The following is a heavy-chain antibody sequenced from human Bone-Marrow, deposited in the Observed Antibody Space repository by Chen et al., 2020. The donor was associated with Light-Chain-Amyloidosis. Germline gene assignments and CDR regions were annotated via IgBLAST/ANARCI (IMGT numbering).Heavy chain of an antibody. CDR2: IYHSGST. CDR3: ARDLNWGWTFGAFDI. Sequence: QLQESGPGLVQPSKTLALTCAVSGYSISSGYYWGWIRQPPGKGLEWIGSIYHSGSTYYNPSLKSRLTISVDTSKNQFSLKLSSVTAADTAVYYCARDLNWGWTFGAFDIWGQGTMVTVSS. J-gene: IGHJ3*02. D-gene: IGHD7-27*01. V-gene: IGHV4-38-2*02. CDR1: GYSISSGYY.